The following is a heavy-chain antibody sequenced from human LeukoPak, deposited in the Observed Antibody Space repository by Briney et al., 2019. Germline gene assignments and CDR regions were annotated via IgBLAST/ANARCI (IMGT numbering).Heavy chain of an antibody. CDR2: IYYSGST. D-gene: IGHD6-19*01. Sequence: SETLSLTCTVSGGSISSYYWSWIRQPPGKGLEWIGYIYYSGSTNYNPSLESRVTISVDTSKNQFSLKLSSVTAADTAVYYCARGDSSGWWDYWGQGTLVTVSS. J-gene: IGHJ4*02. CDR3: ARGDSSGWWDY. CDR1: GGSISSYY. V-gene: IGHV4-59*01.